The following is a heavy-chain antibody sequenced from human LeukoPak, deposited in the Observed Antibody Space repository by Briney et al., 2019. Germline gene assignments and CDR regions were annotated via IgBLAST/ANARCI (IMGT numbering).Heavy chain of an antibody. J-gene: IGHJ3*02. D-gene: IGHD5-18*01. CDR1: GGSFSGYY. V-gene: IGHV4-34*01. Sequence: SETLSLTRAVYGGSFSGYYWSWIRQPPGKGLEWIGEINHSGGTNYNPSLKSRVTISVDTSKNQFSLKLSSVTAADTAVYYCARGYTADAFDIWGQGTMVTVSS. CDR3: ARGYTADAFDI. CDR2: INHSGGT.